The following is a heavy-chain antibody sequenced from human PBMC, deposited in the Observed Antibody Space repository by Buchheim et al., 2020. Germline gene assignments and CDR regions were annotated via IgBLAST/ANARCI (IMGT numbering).Heavy chain of an antibody. CDR2: IRGEANSYAT. CDR3: METGTSSDS. Sequence: EVQLVESGGGLVQPGGSLTLSCVASGFTFSGSDIHWVRQASGKRLEWVGLIRGEANSYATIYGASMKGRNTIPRDNSKNTAHLQMNSLKTEDTAVYYCMETGTSSDSWGQGTL. CDR1: GFTFSGSD. D-gene: IGHD1-7*01. J-gene: IGHJ4*02. V-gene: IGHV3-73*02.